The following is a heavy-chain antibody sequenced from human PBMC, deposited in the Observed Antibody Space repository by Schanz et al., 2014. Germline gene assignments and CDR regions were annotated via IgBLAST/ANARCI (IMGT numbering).Heavy chain of an antibody. V-gene: IGHV3-23*01. J-gene: IGHJ4*02. CDR2: LSGSGAGT. CDR3: AKDHAGSDILTALGN. CDR1: GFTFSNYA. Sequence: EVQLLESGGGLVQPGGSLRLSCAASGFTFSNYAMGWVRQTPGKGLEWVSTLSGSGAGTFYADSVKGRFTISRDNSENTLYLQMNSLRAEDTAVYYCAKDHAGSDILTALGNWGQGTLVIVSS. D-gene: IGHD3-9*01.